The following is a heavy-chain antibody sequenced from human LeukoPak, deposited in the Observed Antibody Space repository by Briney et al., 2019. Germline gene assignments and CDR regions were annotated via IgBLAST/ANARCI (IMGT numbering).Heavy chain of an antibody. V-gene: IGHV4-39*01. CDR1: GVSISSTTLY. CDR3: AGAPAGGSDWLSPFDY. Sequence: SDTLSLTCTVPGVSISSTTLYWGWVRQSPGKGLEWIGTIYYSGSTYYNPSLKSRVTISVDTSKNQFSLRLTSVTAADTAIYYCAGAPAGGSDWLSPFDYWGQGTLVTVSS. CDR2: IYYSGST. D-gene: IGHD3-9*01. J-gene: IGHJ4*02.